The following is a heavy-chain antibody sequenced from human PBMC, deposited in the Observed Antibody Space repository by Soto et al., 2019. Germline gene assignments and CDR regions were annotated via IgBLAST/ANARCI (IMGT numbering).Heavy chain of an antibody. D-gene: IGHD6-19*01. CDR3: AREGSYSSGWRGYFDF. CDR1: GFTFRTYE. Sequence: GGSLRLSCAASGFTFRTYEMNWVRQAPGKGLEWVSYISSITGTTYYADSVKGRFTISRDDAQKSLFLQMNSLTDDDTAVYYCAREGSYSSGWRGYFDFWGQGIPVTVSS. V-gene: IGHV3-48*03. CDR2: ISSITGTT. J-gene: IGHJ4*02.